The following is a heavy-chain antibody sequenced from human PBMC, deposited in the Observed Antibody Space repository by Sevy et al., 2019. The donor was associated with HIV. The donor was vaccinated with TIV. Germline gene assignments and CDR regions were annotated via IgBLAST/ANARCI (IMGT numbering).Heavy chain of an antibody. D-gene: IGHD1-26*01. CDR1: GYTLTELS. Sequence: ASVKVSCKVSGYTLTELSMHWVRQAPGKGLEWMGGFDPEDGETIYAQKFQGRVTMTEDTSTDTAYMELSSLRSEDTAVYYCATDPLSFKVGASHFDYWGQGTLVTVSS. CDR2: FDPEDGET. J-gene: IGHJ4*02. V-gene: IGHV1-24*01. CDR3: ATDPLSFKVGASHFDY.